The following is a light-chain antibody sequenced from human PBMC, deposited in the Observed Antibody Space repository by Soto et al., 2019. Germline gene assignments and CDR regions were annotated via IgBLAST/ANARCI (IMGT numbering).Light chain of an antibody. CDR2: DAS. V-gene: IGKV3-11*01. CDR1: QSVSSY. CDR3: QLYSTTPLT. Sequence: EIVLTQSPATLSLSPGERATLSCRASQSVSSYLAWYQQKPGQAPRLLIYDASNRATGIPARFSGSGSGTDFTLTISSLEPEDFAVYYCQLYSTTPLTFGGGTKVDIK. J-gene: IGKJ4*01.